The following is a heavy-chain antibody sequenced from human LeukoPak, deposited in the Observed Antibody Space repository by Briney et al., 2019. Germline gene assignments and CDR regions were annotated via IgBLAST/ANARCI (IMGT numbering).Heavy chain of an antibody. J-gene: IGHJ4*02. CDR2: INHSGST. D-gene: IGHD3-10*01. Sequence: SETLSLTCAVYGGSFSGYYWSWIRQPPGKGLEWIGEINHSGSTNYNPSLKSRVTISVDTSKNQFSLKLSSVTAADTAVYYCARDLDGSGSYHSDYWGQGTLVTVSS. CDR3: ARDLDGSGSYHSDY. CDR1: GGSFSGYY. V-gene: IGHV4-34*01.